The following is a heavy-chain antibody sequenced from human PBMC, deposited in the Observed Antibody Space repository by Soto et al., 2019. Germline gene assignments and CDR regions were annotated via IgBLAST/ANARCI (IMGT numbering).Heavy chain of an antibody. J-gene: IGHJ6*02. CDR3: AGALFTVTPYYYGMDV. D-gene: IGHD4-17*01. CDR1: GGTFSSYA. CDR2: IIPIFGTA. V-gene: IGHV1-69*13. Sequence: SVKVSCKASGGTFSSYAISWVRQAPGQGLEWMGGIIPIFGTANYAQKFQGRVTITADESTSTAYMELSSLRSEDTAVYYCAGALFTVTPYYYGMDVWGQGTTVTVSS.